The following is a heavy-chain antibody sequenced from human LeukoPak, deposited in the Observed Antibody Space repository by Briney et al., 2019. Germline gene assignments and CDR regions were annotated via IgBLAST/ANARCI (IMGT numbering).Heavy chain of an antibody. D-gene: IGHD2/OR15-2a*01. Sequence: PSETLSLTCTVSGGPISSGGYYWSWIRQHPGKGLEWIGYIYYSGSTYYNPSLKSRVTISVDTSKNQFSLKLSSVTAADTAVYYCARDVGNNYYYSYGMDVWGQGTTVTVSS. V-gene: IGHV4-31*03. CDR2: IYYSGST. CDR3: ARDVGNNYYYSYGMDV. CDR1: GGPISSGGYY. J-gene: IGHJ6*02.